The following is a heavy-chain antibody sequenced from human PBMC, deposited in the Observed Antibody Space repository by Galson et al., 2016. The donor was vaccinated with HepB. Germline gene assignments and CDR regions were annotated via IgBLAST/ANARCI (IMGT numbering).Heavy chain of an antibody. V-gene: IGHV4-59*08. CDR3: TRRRRAFDI. CDR2: VYYTGNT. Sequence: SETLSLTCTVSGGSISSYYWSWIRQPPGKGLEWIGYVYYTGNTNYNPSFKSRVSISVDVSREQFSLRLTSVTAADTAMYFCTRRRRAFDIWGQGAMVIVSS. J-gene: IGHJ3*02. CDR1: GGSISSYY.